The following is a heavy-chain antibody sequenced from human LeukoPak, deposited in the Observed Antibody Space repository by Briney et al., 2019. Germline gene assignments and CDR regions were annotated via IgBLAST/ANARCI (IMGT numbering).Heavy chain of an antibody. D-gene: IGHD6-19*01. V-gene: IGHV3-23*01. CDR1: GFTFRDHP. J-gene: IGHJ4*02. CDR3: AKVSWLGTLPSYHFDS. Sequence: PGGSLRLSCPASGFTFRDHPMSWVRQAPAKGLAWVSANRGTGTTTFYAASVKGRFTISRDNSKNTADLQMNSWRAEDTAVYYCAKVSWLGTLPSYHFDSWGQGTQVTVSS. CDR2: NRGTGTTT.